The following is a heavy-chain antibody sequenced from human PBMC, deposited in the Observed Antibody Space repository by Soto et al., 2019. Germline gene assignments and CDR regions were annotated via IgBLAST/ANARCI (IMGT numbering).Heavy chain of an antibody. J-gene: IGHJ6*01. CDR2: IYPTGTT. D-gene: IGHD2-15*01. V-gene: IGHV4-30-2*06. Sequence: SSSXSLTGTVGVCSISSCGYSWGWILQSPEKVLEWIGCIYPTGTTYYHPSLKSRVTISVDTSRNQFSLHLTSVTPADPAPSYCASDPKPTPNRWVIWGQRTT. CDR1: VCSISSCGYS. CDR3: ASDPKPTPNRWVI.